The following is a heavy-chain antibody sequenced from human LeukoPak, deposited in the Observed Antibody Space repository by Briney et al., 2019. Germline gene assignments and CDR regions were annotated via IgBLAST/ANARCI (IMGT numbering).Heavy chain of an antibody. CDR2: INPNSGGT. V-gene: IGHV1-2*02. Sequence: EASVKVSCKASGYTFTGYYMHWVRQAPGQGLEWMGWINPNSGGTNYAQKFQGRVTMTRDTSISTAYMELSSLRSEDTAVYYCARSHGYSFGYVFDYWGQGTLVTVSS. J-gene: IGHJ4*02. D-gene: IGHD5-18*01. CDR3: ARSHGYSFGYVFDY. CDR1: GYTFTGYY.